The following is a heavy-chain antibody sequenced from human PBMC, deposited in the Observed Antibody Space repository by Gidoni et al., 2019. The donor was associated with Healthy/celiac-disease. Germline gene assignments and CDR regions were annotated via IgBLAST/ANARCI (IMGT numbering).Heavy chain of an antibody. J-gene: IGHJ4*02. CDR2: IYTSGST. CDR3: ARQRDYYDSSGYYPYYFDY. D-gene: IGHD3-22*01. V-gene: IGHV4-61*02. CDR1: GGSISSGTYY. Sequence: QVQLQESGPGLVKPSQTLSLTCTVSGGSISSGTYYWSWIRQPAGKGLEWIGRIYTSGSTNYNPSLKSRVTISVDTSKNQFSLKLSSVTAADTAVYYCARQRDYYDSSGYYPYYFDYWGQGTLVTVSS.